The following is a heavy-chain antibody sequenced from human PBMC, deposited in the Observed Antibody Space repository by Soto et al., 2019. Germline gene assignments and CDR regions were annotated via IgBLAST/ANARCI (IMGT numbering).Heavy chain of an antibody. CDR2: INSDGGNT. Sequence: GGSLRLSCAASGFTFSSNWMHWVRQAPGKGLVWVSRINSDGGNTSYADSVKGRFTISRDHAKNTLYLQMNSLRAEDTAVYFCARDSKIRVQLEGPGSRVQVSTYSSYYDLDVWGKGTTVTVSS. CDR3: ARDSKIRVQLEGPGSRVQVSTYSSYYDLDV. CDR1: GFTFSSNW. V-gene: IGHV3-74*01. D-gene: IGHD1-1*01. J-gene: IGHJ6*03.